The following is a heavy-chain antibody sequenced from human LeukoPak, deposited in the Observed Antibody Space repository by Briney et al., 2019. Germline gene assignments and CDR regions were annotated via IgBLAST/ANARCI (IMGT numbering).Heavy chain of an antibody. Sequence: PSETLSLTCTVSGGSISSYYWSWIRQPAGKGLEWIGRIYTSGNTNYNPSLKSRVTMSVDTSKNQFSLKLSSVTAADTAVYYCARAFYPGYYSYMAVWGKGTTVTVSS. CDR2: IYTSGNT. CDR1: GGSISSYY. CDR3: ARAFYPGYYSYMAV. D-gene: IGHD3-3*02. V-gene: IGHV4-4*07. J-gene: IGHJ6*03.